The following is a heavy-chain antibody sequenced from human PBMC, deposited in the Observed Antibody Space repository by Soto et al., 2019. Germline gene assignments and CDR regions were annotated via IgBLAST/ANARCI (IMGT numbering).Heavy chain of an antibody. D-gene: IGHD6-13*01. V-gene: IGHV3-30-3*01. CDR1: GFTFSSYA. Sequence: GGSLRLSCAASGFTFSSYAMHWVRQAPGKGLEWVAVISYDGSNKYYADSVKGRFTISRDNSKNTLYLQMNSLRAEDTAVYYCATGGYSSSQSVWYWGQGTLVTVSS. J-gene: IGHJ4*02. CDR3: ATGGYSSSQSVWY. CDR2: ISYDGSNK.